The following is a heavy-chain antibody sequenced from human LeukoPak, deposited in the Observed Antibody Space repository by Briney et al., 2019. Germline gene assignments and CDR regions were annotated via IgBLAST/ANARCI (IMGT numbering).Heavy chain of an antibody. J-gene: IGHJ4*02. CDR3: ARVRSSSWYPSFDY. CDR1: GGSFSGYY. D-gene: IGHD6-13*01. CDR2: INHSGST. Sequence: SETLSLTCAVYGGSFSGYYWSWIRQPPGKGLEWIGEINHSGSTNYNPSLKSRVTISVDTSKNQFSLKLSSVTAADTAVYYCARVRSSSWYPSFDYWGQGTLVTVSS. V-gene: IGHV4-34*01.